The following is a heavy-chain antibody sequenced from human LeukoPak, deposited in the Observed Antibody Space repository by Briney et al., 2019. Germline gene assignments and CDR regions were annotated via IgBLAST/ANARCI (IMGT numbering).Heavy chain of an antibody. CDR1: GYTFTGYY. D-gene: IGHD3-9*01. CDR2: VDPEDGET. CDR3: ARDGSTYYDILTGYYKRAFDI. J-gene: IGHJ3*02. Sequence: GASVKVSCKASGYTFTGYYMHWVRQAPGKGLEWMGLVDPEDGETIYAEKFQGRVTITTDESTSTAYMELSSLRSEDTAVYYCARDGSTYYDILTGYYKRAFDIWGQGTMVTVSS. V-gene: IGHV1-69-2*01.